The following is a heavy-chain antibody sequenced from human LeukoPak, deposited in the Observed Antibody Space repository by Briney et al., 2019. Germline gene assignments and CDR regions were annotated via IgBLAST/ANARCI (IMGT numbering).Heavy chain of an antibody. J-gene: IGHJ3*02. Sequence: GASVKVSCKASGYTFTSYGISWVRQAPGQGLERMGWISAYNGNTNYAQKLQGRVTMTTDTSTNTAYMELRSLRSDDTAVYYCARGLQENLAWLKAFSAFDIWGQGTMVTVSS. CDR2: ISAYNGNT. V-gene: IGHV1-18*01. CDR3: ARGLQENLAWLKAFSAFDI. CDR1: GYTFTSYG. D-gene: IGHD5-24*01.